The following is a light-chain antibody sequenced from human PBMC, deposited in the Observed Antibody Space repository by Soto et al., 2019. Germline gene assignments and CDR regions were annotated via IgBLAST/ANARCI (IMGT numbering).Light chain of an antibody. CDR2: EVS. CDR3: SSYTSTSTPYV. CDR1: SSDVGNYIY. Sequence: QSALTQPASVSGSPEQSVTISCTGTSSDVGNYIYVSWYQQHPGKAPKLMIYEVSNRPSGVSDRFSGSKSGNTASLTISGLQAEDEADYYCSSYTSTSTPYVFGTGTKLTVL. J-gene: IGLJ1*01. V-gene: IGLV2-14*01.